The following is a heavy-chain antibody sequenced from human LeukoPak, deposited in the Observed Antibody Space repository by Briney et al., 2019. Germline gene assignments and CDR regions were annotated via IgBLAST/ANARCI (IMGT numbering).Heavy chain of an antibody. CDR3: ARGRDTSGHYYGY. CDR1: GFTFSTYS. V-gene: IGHV3-48*01. D-gene: IGHD3-22*01. J-gene: IGHJ4*02. CDR2: ISSGSTTI. Sequence: GGSLRLSCADSGFTFSTYSMNWVRQAPGKGLEWVSYISSGSTTIYYADSVKGRFTISRDNAKNSLYLQMNSLRAEDTAVYYCARGRDTSGHYYGYWGQGTLVTVSS.